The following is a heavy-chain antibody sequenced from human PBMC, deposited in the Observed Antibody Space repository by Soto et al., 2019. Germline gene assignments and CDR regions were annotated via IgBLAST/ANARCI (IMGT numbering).Heavy chain of an antibody. CDR2: ISNDGSST. CDR3: ARLPNKSPQN. J-gene: IGHJ1*01. CDR1: GFTFSSYW. Sequence: EVHLVECGGGLVQPGGSLRLSCVASGFTFSSYWMHWVRQAPGKGLVWVSSISNDGSSTSYADPVKGRFTISRDNAKNTLYLQMNSLRAEDTAVYYCARLPNKSPQNWGQGTLVIVSP. V-gene: IGHV3-74*01.